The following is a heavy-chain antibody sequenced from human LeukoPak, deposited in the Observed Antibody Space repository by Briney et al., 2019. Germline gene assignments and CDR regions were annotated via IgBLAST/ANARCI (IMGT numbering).Heavy chain of an antibody. CDR1: GFTFSSYW. Sequence: GGSLRLSCATSGFTFSSYWMQWVRQAPGKGLEWVANIKQDGSEKYYADSVKGRFIISRDNAKNALYLQMSSLRAEDTAIYYCARRYFDYWGQGTLVTVSS. J-gene: IGHJ4*02. CDR3: ARRYFDY. V-gene: IGHV3-7*03. CDR2: IKQDGSEK.